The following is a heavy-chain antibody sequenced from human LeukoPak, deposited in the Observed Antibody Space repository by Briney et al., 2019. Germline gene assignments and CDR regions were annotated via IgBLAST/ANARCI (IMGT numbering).Heavy chain of an antibody. J-gene: IGHJ5*01. D-gene: IGHD6-13*01. CDR3: ARSKVVAEAGKSWFDP. CDR2: ISQDGSQK. CDR1: GFSFSKYW. Sequence: GGSLRPSCAASGFSFSKYWMNWVRQAPGKGLEWVATISQDGSQKYLADFVKGRSTISRDNARNSLYLQMSSLRGDDTAVYYCARSKVVAEAGKSWFDPWGQGTRVTVTS. V-gene: IGHV3-7*01.